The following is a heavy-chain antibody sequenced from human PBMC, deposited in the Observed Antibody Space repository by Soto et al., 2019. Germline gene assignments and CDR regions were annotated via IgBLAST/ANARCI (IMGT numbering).Heavy chain of an antibody. CDR1: GGSISSGDYY. J-gene: IGHJ5*02. V-gene: IGHV4-30-4*01. CDR3: ARDHWNSPGLGFDP. D-gene: IGHD1-7*01. Sequence: KPSETLSLTCTVSGGSISSGDYYWSWIRQPPGKGLEWIGYIYYSGSTYYNPALKSRVTISVDTSKNQFSLKLSSVTAADTAVYYCARDHWNSPGLGFDPWGQGTLVTVSS. CDR2: IYYSGST.